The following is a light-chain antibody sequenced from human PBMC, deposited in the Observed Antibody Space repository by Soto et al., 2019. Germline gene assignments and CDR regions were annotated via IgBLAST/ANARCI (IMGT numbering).Light chain of an antibody. CDR2: DVS. J-gene: IGLJ1*01. CDR1: SSDVGGYNY. Sequence: HSVLPHPRSVSVAPVRSVTIACTGTSSDVGGYNYGSWYQQHPGKAPNLMIYDVSKRPSGVPDRFSGFKSGYTASLTISGLKAEDDAVYYCCSLACGYTPYVFGTGAKVTVL. V-gene: IGLV2-11*01. CDR3: CSLACGYTPYV.